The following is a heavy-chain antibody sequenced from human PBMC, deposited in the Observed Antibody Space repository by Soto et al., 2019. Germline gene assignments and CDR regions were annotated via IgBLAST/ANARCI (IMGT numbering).Heavy chain of an antibody. V-gene: IGHV1-18*01. J-gene: IGHJ4*02. Sequence: ASVKVSCKAPGYTFTSYGISWVRQAPGQGLEWMGWISAYNGNTNYAQKLQGRVTMTTDTSTSTAYMELRSLRSDDTAVYYCARLVAIYGDYEEDYWGQGTLVTVSS. CDR3: ARLVAIYGDYEEDY. CDR1: GYTFTSYG. D-gene: IGHD4-17*01. CDR2: ISAYNGNT.